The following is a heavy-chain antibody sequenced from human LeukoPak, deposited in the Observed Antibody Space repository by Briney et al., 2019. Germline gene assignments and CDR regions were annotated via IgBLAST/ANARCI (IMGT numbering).Heavy chain of an antibody. CDR1: GFTFSSYS. D-gene: IGHD6-25*01. CDR3: ARDPFPAAGAY. Sequence: GGSLRLSCAASGFTFSSYSMNWVRQAPWKGLEWVSSISSSSSYIYYADSVKGRFTISRDNAKNSLYLQMNSLRAEDTAVYYCARDPFPAAGAYWGQGTLVTVSS. CDR2: ISSSSSYI. V-gene: IGHV3-21*01. J-gene: IGHJ4*02.